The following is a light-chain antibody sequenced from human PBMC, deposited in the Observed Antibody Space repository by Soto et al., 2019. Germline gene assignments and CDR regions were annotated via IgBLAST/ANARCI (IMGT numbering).Light chain of an antibody. J-gene: IGKJ2*01. CDR1: PGISNY. V-gene: IGKV1-27*01. CDR3: QKSNSAPYT. Sequence: DVQMTQSPSSLSASVGDRVTITCRSSPGISNYLAWYQQKPGKVPKLLIYTASNLQSGVPSRFSGSGSGTDFTLTTSSLQPEDVATYYCQKSNSAPYTFGQGTKLEI. CDR2: TAS.